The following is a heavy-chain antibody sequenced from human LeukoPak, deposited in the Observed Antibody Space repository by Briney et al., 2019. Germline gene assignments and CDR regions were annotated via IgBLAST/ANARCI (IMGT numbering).Heavy chain of an antibody. Sequence: SETLSLTCTVSGGSISSSGYYWGWIRQPPGKGLEWIGNIYYSGAIYYNPSLKSRVTISLDTSKNQFSLKLSSVTAADTAVYYCARQPGGGAFDIWGQGTMVTVSS. D-gene: IGHD2-15*01. V-gene: IGHV4-39*01. CDR3: ARQPGGGAFDI. CDR1: GGSISSSGYY. J-gene: IGHJ3*02. CDR2: IYYSGAI.